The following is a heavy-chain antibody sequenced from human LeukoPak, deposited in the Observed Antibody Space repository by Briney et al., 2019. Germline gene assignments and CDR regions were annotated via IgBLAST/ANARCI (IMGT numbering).Heavy chain of an antibody. CDR1: GGSISSSSYY. CDR2: IHYSGST. Sequence: SETLSLTCTVSGGSISSSSYYWDWIRQPPGKGLEWIGNIHYSGSTYYNPSLKSGVTISVDTSKNQFSLKLSSVTAADTAIYYCARASRGAFDIWGRGTMVTVSS. D-gene: IGHD5-24*01. J-gene: IGHJ3*02. CDR3: ARASRGAFDI. V-gene: IGHV4-39*07.